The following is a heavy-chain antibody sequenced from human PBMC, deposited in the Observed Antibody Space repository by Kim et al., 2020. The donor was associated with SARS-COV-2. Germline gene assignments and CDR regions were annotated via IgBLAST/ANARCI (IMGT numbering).Heavy chain of an antibody. J-gene: IGHJ6*02. CDR3: ARDREYCDFWSGYPYGMDV. D-gene: IGHD3-3*01. Sequence: KRRVTIAVDTAKNQFSLKLSSVTAADTAVYYCARDREYCDFWSGYPYGMDVWGQGTTVTVSS. V-gene: IGHV4-59*01.